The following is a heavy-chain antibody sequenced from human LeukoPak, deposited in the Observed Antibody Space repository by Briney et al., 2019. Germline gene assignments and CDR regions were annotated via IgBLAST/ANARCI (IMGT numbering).Heavy chain of an antibody. CDR1: GGSISSYY. Sequence: SETLSPTCTVSGGSISSYYWSWIRQPPGKGLEWIGYIYYSGSTNYNPSLKSRVTISVDTSKNQFSLKLSSVTAADTAVYYCARDSPYSSSSYYGMDVWGQGTTVTVSS. D-gene: IGHD6-13*01. J-gene: IGHJ6*02. CDR3: ARDSPYSSSSYYGMDV. CDR2: IYYSGST. V-gene: IGHV4-59*01.